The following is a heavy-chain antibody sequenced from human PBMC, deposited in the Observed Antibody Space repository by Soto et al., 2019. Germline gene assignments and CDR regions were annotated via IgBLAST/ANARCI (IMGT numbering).Heavy chain of an antibody. V-gene: IGHV4-34*01. CDR1: GGSFSGYY. J-gene: IGHJ6*02. CDR3: ARDCRLRFLEWSKIYYYYGMDV. Sequence: LSLTCAVYGGSFSGYYWSWIRQPPGKGLEWIGEINHSGSTNYNPSLKSRVTISVDTSRNQFSLKLSSVTAADTAVYYCARDCRLRFLEWSKIYYYYGMDVWGQGTTVTVSS. D-gene: IGHD3-3*01. CDR2: INHSGST.